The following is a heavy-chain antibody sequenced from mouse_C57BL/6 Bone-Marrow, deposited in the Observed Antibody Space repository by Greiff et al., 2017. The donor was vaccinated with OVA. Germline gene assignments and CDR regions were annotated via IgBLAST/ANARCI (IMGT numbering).Heavy chain of an antibody. CDR3: RGYYYGSRENFDY. J-gene: IGHJ2*01. D-gene: IGHD1-1*01. V-gene: IGHV1-63*01. Sequence: QVQLQQSGAELVRPGTSVKMSCKASGYTFTNYWIGWAKQRPGHGLEWIGDIYPGGGYTNYNEKFKGKATLTADTSSSTAYMQFISLTSEDSAIYYCRGYYYGSRENFDYWGQGTTLTVSS. CDR2: IYPGGGYT. CDR1: GYTFTNYW.